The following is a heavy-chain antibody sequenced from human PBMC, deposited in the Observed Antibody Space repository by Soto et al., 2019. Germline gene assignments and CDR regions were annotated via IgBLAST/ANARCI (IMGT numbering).Heavy chain of an antibody. CDR3: ARAADEYSPNYYHYYMDV. CDR2: ISSSGSTI. Sequence: PGGSLRLSCAASGFTFSDYYMSWIRQAPGKGLEWVSYISSSGSTIYYADSVKGRFTISRDNAKNSLYLQMNSLRAEDTAVYYCARAADEYSPNYYHYYMDVWGKGTTVTVSS. D-gene: IGHD6-6*01. V-gene: IGHV3-11*01. CDR1: GFTFSDYY. J-gene: IGHJ6*03.